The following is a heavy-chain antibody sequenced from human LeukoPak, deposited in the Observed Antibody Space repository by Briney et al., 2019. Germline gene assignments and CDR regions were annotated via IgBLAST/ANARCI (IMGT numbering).Heavy chain of an antibody. CDR1: GYTFSGYY. J-gene: IGHJ4*02. V-gene: IGHV1-2*02. CDR2: INPNSGGT. D-gene: IGHD4-17*01. Sequence: ASVKVSCKASGYTFSGYYIHWVRQAPGQGLEWMGWINPNSGGTNYAQRFQGRVTMTRDTSISTAYMELSSLRSEDMAVYYCAKVAARYGDYYFDYWGQGTLVTISS. CDR3: AKVAARYGDYYFDY.